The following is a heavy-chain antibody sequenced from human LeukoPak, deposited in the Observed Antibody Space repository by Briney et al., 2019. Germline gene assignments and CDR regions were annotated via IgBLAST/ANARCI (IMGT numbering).Heavy chain of an antibody. J-gene: IGHJ4*02. V-gene: IGHV4-61*02. CDR3: AREEYSSGRDY. D-gene: IGHD6-19*01. Sequence: PSETLSLTCTVSGGSISSGSYHWSWLRQPAGKGLEWIGRIYTSGSTNYNPSLKSRVTISVDTSKNQFSLKLSSVTAADTAVYCCAREEYSSGRDYWGQGTLVTVSS. CDR2: IYTSGST. CDR1: GGSISSGSYH.